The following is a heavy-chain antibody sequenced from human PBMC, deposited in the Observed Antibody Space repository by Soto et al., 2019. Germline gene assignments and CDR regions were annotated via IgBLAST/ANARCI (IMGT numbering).Heavy chain of an antibody. Sequence: PSETLSLTCTVSGGSISGYYWSWIRQPPGKGLEWIGYMYNAGSTVYNPSFKGRVTISVDTSKNQFSLKLNSVTAADTAVYYCARDLWGYCGTDCYPLDVWGQGTTVTVSS. CDR1: GGSISGYY. CDR2: MYNAGST. CDR3: ARDLWGYCGTDCYPLDV. V-gene: IGHV4-59*01. D-gene: IGHD2-21*02. J-gene: IGHJ6*02.